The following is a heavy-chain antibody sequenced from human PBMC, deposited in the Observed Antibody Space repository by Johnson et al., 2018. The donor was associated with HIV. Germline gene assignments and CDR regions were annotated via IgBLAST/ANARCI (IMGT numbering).Heavy chain of an antibody. Sequence: QVQLVESGGGLVKPGGSLRLSCAASGFIFSDYYMSWIRQAPGKGLEWVSYISSSGTNIYYADSVKGRFSISRDNAKSSLYLQMNSLRAEDTALYYCASDVASSSCSAAAFDIWGQGTMVTVSS. CDR1: GFIFSDYY. CDR2: ISSSGTNI. J-gene: IGHJ3*02. V-gene: IGHV3-11*01. D-gene: IGHD6-13*01. CDR3: ASDVASSSCSAAAFDI.